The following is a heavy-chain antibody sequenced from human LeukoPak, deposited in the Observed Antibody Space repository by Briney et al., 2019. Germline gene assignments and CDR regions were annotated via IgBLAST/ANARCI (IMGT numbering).Heavy chain of an antibody. CDR3: ARGRGPFDP. CDR2: INHSGST. CDR1: GGSFSGYY. J-gene: IGHJ5*02. D-gene: IGHD3-10*01. Sequence: SETLSLTCAVYGGSFSGYYWSWIRQPPGKGLEWIGEINHSGSTNYNPSLKSRVTISVDTSKDQFSLKLSSVTAADTAVYYCARGRGPFDPWGQGTLVTVSS. V-gene: IGHV4-34*01.